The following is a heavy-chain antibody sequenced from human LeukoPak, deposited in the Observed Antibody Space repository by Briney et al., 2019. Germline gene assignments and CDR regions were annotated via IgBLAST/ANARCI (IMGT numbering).Heavy chain of an antibody. Sequence: GGSLRLSCTASGFTFSSYSMNWVRKAPGKGLEWVSSISSSSSYIYYADSVKGRFTISRDNAKNSLYLQMNSLRAEDTVVYYCGSQQLVWGWGQGTLVTVSS. D-gene: IGHD6-13*01. V-gene: IGHV3-21*01. CDR3: GSQQLVWG. CDR1: GFTFSSYS. J-gene: IGHJ4*02. CDR2: ISSSSSYI.